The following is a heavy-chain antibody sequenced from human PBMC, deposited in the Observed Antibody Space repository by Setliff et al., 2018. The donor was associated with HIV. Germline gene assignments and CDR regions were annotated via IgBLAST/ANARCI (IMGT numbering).Heavy chain of an antibody. D-gene: IGHD4-4*01. V-gene: IGHV3-30*02. Sequence: GGSLRLSCAASGFTFSNFAMHWVRQAPGKGLEWVAVIWYDGSNQNYADSVKGRLTISRDNSNNILHLQMNSLTPEDTAVYHCAKESGLYSNYKYYYYMDVWGKGTTVTVSS. CDR2: IWYDGSNQ. CDR3: AKESGLYSNYKYYYYMDV. CDR1: GFTFSNFA. J-gene: IGHJ6*03.